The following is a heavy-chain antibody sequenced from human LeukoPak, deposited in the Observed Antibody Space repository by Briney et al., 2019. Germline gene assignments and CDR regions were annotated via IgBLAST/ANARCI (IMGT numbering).Heavy chain of an antibody. Sequence: GGSLRLSCAASGFTFSSYAMSWVRQAPGKGLEWVSAISGSGGNTYYADSVKGRFTISRDNSKNTLYLQMNSLRAEDTAVYYCARDRDLFTMVRGVMGYWGQGTLVTVSS. CDR2: ISGSGGNT. J-gene: IGHJ4*02. CDR1: GFTFSSYA. V-gene: IGHV3-23*01. CDR3: ARDRDLFTMVRGVMGY. D-gene: IGHD3-10*01.